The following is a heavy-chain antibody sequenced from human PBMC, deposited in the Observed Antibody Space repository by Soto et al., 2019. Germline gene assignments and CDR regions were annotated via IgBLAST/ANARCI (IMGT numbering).Heavy chain of an antibody. CDR1: GYSFTTYG. CDR3: AREGPAPYYYYGMDV. V-gene: IGHV1-18*01. Sequence: QVQLVQSRGEVKKPGASVKVSCKTSGYSFTTYGISWVRQAPGQGLEWMGWISGYNGNTNYAQKRKGRLTMTTDTSTSTAYMELRSLTSDDTAVYYCAREGPAPYYYYGMDVWGQGSTVTVSS. CDR2: ISGYNGNT. J-gene: IGHJ6*02.